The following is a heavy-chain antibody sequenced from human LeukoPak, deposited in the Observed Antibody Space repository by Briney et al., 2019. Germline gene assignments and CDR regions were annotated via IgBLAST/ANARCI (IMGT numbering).Heavy chain of an antibody. CDR3: ARPGRGSYCTNGVRYFDY. V-gene: IGHV4-39*01. CDR1: GGSISNSGYY. CDR2: IYSSVST. D-gene: IGHD2-8*01. Sequence: SETLSLTCTVSGGSISNSGYYWAWIRQPPGKGLEWIGSIYSSVSTYYNPSLRSRVTISVDTSKNQFSLKLSSVTAADTAVYYCARPGRGSYCTNGVRYFDYWGQGTLVTVSS. J-gene: IGHJ4*02.